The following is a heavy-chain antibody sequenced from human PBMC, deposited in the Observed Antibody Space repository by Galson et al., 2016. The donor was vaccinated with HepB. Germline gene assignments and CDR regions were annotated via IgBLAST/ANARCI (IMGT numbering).Heavy chain of an antibody. CDR3: ATDRTGNDAFDI. Sequence: TLSLTCTVSGGSISSGNYYWTWIRQYPGKGLEWIGYIHYSGNTYYNPSLKSRLTISVDTSKKQFSLTLSSVTAADTAVYYCATDRTGNDAFDIWGQGTTVTVSS. V-gene: IGHV4-31*03. J-gene: IGHJ3*02. D-gene: IGHD3-10*01. CDR2: IHYSGNT. CDR1: GGSISSGNYY.